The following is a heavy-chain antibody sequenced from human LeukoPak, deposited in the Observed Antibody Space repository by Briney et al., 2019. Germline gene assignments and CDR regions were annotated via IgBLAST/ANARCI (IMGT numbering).Heavy chain of an antibody. CDR2: ISGSGATT. Sequence: GGSLRLSCAASGFTFSSYGMHWVRQAPGKGLEWVSTISGSGATTYYADSVKGRFTISRDNSKNTLYLQMNSLRAEDTAVYYCAKGFGSGWPYYFDYWGQGTLVTVSS. D-gene: IGHD6-19*01. V-gene: IGHV3-23*01. CDR1: GFTFSSYG. CDR3: AKGFGSGWPYYFDY. J-gene: IGHJ4*02.